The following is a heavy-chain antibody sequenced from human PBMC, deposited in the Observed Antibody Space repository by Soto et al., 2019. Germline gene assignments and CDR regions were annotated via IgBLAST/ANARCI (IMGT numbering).Heavy chain of an antibody. Sequence: QVQLQESGPGLVKPSETLSLTCTVSGGSITSYYWSWIRQPAGKGLEWIGRIYTSGSTNYNPSLKSRVSMSVDTSKNPFSLKLSSVTAADTAVYYCASGAYSSSWYVAFDIWGQGTMVTVSS. V-gene: IGHV4-4*07. J-gene: IGHJ3*02. CDR1: GGSITSYY. CDR3: ASGAYSSSWYVAFDI. D-gene: IGHD6-13*01. CDR2: IYTSGST.